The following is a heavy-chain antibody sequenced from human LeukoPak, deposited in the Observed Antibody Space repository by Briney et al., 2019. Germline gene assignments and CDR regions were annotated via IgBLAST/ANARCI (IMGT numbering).Heavy chain of an antibody. V-gene: IGHV3-30*02. J-gene: IGHJ4*02. D-gene: IGHD6-19*01. CDR3: ARGYSSGWVSLDY. CDR1: GFTFSSYG. CDR2: IRYDGSNK. Sequence: GRSLRLSCAASGFTFSSYGTHWVRQAPGKGLEWVAFIRYDGSNKYYADSVKGRFTISRDNSKNTLYLQMNSLRAEDTAVYYCARGYSSGWVSLDYWGQGTLVTVSS.